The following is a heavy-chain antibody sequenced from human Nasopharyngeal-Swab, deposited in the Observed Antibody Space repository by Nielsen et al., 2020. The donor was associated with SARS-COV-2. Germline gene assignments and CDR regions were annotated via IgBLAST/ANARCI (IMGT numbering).Heavy chain of an antibody. J-gene: IGHJ4*02. CDR3: ARGRDFSFDS. CDR1: GDSVSSHSAG. Sequence: SEPLSLTCAISGDSVSSHSAGWNWIRQSPSRGLEWLARPLYRSKWYNDYAESVKSRIAVKPDTSTNQFSLQLNSVTREDTAVYYCARGRDFSFDSWGQGTRVTASS. V-gene: IGHV6-1*01. CDR2: PLYRSKWYN. D-gene: IGHD3-3*01.